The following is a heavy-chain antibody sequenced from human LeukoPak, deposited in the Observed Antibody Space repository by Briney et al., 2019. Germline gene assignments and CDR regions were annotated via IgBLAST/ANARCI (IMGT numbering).Heavy chain of an antibody. J-gene: IGHJ4*02. D-gene: IGHD2-15*01. CDR1: GGSISRYY. CDR3: ATARIKLPSSPFDY. Sequence: SETLSLTCTVSGGSISRYYWNWIRQPPGKGLEWIGYIYYSGSTNYKPSLKSRVTISADTSKSHFSLKLTSVTAADTAVYYCATARIKLPSSPFDYWGQGALVTVSS. CDR2: IYYSGST. V-gene: IGHV4-59*01.